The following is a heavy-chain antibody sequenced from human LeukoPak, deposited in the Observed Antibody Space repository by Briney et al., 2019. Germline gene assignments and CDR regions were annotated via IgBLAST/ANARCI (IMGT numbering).Heavy chain of an antibody. V-gene: IGHV4-4*09. CDR1: GGSLSSYY. CDR3: ARLYCSGGSCYQRGPFDP. CDR2: IYTSGST. D-gene: IGHD2-15*01. J-gene: IGHJ5*02. Sequence: SESLSLTCTVSGGSLSSYYWIWIRQPPGKGLEWIGYIYTSGSTNYNPSLKSRVTISVDTSKNQFSLKLSSVTAADTAVYYCARLYCSGGSCYQRGPFDPWGQGTLVTVSS.